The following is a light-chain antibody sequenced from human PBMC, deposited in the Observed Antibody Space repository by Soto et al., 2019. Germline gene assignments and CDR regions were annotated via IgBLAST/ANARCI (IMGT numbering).Light chain of an antibody. V-gene: IGLV1-40*01. CDR2: SNS. Sequence: QSVLTQPPSVSGAPGQRVTISCTGSSSNIGARYAVHWYQQLPGTAPKLLISSNSNRPSGVPDRFSGSKSGTSASLAITGLQAEDEADYYCQSYDNTLSGFVFGTGTNLTVL. CDR3: QSYDNTLSGFV. J-gene: IGLJ1*01. CDR1: SSNIGARYA.